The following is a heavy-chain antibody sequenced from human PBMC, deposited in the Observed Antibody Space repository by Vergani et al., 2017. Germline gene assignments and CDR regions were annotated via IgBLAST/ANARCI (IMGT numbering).Heavy chain of an antibody. CDR1: GFTLSNYD. CDR2: IRYDGINT. V-gene: IGHV3-30*02. D-gene: IGHD3-3*01. J-gene: IGHJ6*02. CDR3: ASRDITIFGVVIIRGYYYYGMDV. Sequence: QVQLVESGGGVVQRGGSLRLSCATSGFTLSNYDMQWIRQGPGKGLEWVAFIRYDGINTYYVDSVRGRFNISRDDPKNTLYLNMISLRPEDTAVYYCASRDITIFGVVIIRGYYYYGMDVWGQGTTVTVSS.